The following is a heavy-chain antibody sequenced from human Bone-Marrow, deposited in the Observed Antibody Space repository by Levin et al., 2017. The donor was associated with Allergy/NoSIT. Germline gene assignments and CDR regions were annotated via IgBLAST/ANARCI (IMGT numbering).Heavy chain of an antibody. J-gene: IGHJ6*02. V-gene: IGHV3-33*05. CDR3: GRDRSGSSGSVVNYYAMDV. Sequence: GESLKISCAGSGFPFSSYGIHWVRQAPGKGLEWLTVISHDGNYKDFGDSVRGRFTISRDNSKNTVYLQMSSLGAEETAIYFCGRDRSGSSGSVVNYYAMDVWGQGTTVTVSS. D-gene: IGHD3-10*01. CDR2: ISHDGNYK. CDR1: GFPFSSYG.